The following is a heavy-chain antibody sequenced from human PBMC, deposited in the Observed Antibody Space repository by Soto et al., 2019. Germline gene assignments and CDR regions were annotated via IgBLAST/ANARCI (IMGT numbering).Heavy chain of an antibody. J-gene: IGHJ4*02. CDR2: INAGNDNT. D-gene: IGHD3-3*01. CDR3: ARSYDFWSAYDY. V-gene: IGHV1-3*05. Sequence: QVQLVQSGAEEKKPGASVKVSCKASGYTFTSYAMHWVRQAPGQRLEWMGWINAGNDNTKYSQKFQGRVTITRDTSASTAYMELSSLRSEDTAVYYCARSYDFWSAYDYWGQGTLVTVSS. CDR1: GYTFTSYA.